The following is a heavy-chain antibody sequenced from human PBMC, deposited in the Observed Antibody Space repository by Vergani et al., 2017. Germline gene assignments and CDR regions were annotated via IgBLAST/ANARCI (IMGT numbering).Heavy chain of an antibody. D-gene: IGHD2-15*01. J-gene: IGHJ4*02. V-gene: IGHV3-30*02. Sequence: QVQLVQSGGGVVQPGGSLRLSCVASGFTFNRYGMQWVRPAPGKGPEGVANVLFDGSKEYYADSVKGRFSVSRDNSNDALYLQMNSLRTDDTAVYYCARDLAYCHEGSCALWGQGSVVTVSS. CDR1: GFTFNRYG. CDR3: ARDLAYCHEGSCAL. CDR2: VLFDGSKE.